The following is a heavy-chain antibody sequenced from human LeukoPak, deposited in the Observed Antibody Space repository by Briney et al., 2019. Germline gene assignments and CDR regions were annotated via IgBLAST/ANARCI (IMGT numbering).Heavy chain of an antibody. CDR1: GGSISSGGYS. V-gene: IGHV4-61*08. CDR3: ARTGIGGDSSSWYVGWFDP. J-gene: IGHJ5*02. D-gene: IGHD6-13*01. Sequence: SETLSLTCAVSGGSISSGGYSWSWIRQPPGKGLEWIGYIYYSGSTNYNPSLKSRVTISVDTSKNQFSLKLSSVTAADTAVYYCARTGIGGDSSSWYVGWFDPWGQGTLVTVSS. CDR2: IYYSGST.